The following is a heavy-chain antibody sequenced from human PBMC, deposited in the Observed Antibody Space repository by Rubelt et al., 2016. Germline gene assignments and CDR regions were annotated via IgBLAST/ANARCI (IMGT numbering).Heavy chain of an antibody. V-gene: IGHV4-34*01. Sequence: QVQLQQWGAGLLKPSETLSLTCAVYGGSFSGYYWSWIRQPPGKGLEWIWGINHSGSTNYNPSLKSRVTISVDTSKKQFSLKLGSVTAADTAVEYCANSMNWGADYWGQGTLVTVSS. D-gene: IGHD7-27*01. J-gene: IGHJ4*02. CDR2: INHSGST. CDR3: ANSMNWGADY. CDR1: GGSFSGYY.